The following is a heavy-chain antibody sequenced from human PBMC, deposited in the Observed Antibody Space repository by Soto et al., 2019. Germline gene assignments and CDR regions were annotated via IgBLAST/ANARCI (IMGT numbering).Heavy chain of an antibody. CDR2: SYYRSKWYN. J-gene: IGHJ6*02. CDR3: ARGPGFPAMDV. CDR1: GDSVSSNSSA. V-gene: IGHV6-1*01. Sequence: QTLSLTCAISGDSVSSNSSAWNCIRQSPSRGLEWLGRSYYRSKWYNDYAVSVKSRITINPDTSKNQFSLHLNSVTPEDTAVYYCARGPGFPAMDVWGQGTTVTVSS.